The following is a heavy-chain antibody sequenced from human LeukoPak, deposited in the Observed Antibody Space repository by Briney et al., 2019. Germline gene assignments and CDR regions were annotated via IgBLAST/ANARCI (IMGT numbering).Heavy chain of an antibody. CDR1: GFTFSSYA. CDR2: ISYDGSNK. V-gene: IGHV3-30-3*01. D-gene: IGHD3-22*01. CDR3: ARDLDYYDSSGYLY. J-gene: IGHJ4*02. Sequence: QPGRSLRLSCAASGFTFSSYATHWVRQAPGKGLEWVAVISYDGSNKYYADSVKGRFTISRDNSKNTLYLQMNSLRAEDTAVYYCARDLDYYDSSGYLYWGQGTLVTVSS.